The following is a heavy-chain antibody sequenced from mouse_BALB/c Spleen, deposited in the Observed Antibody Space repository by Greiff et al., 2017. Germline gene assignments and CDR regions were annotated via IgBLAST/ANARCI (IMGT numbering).Heavy chain of an antibody. V-gene: IGHV5-4*02. Sequence: EVQVVESGGGLVKPGGSLKLSCAASGFTFSDYYMYWVRQTPEKRLEWVATISDGGSYTYYPDSVKGRFTISRDNAKNNLYLQMSSLKSEDTAMYYCARAFTKGLDYWGQGTTLTVSS. CDR2: ISDGGSYT. D-gene: IGHD2-12*01. CDR1: GFTFSDYY. J-gene: IGHJ2*01. CDR3: ARAFTKGLDY.